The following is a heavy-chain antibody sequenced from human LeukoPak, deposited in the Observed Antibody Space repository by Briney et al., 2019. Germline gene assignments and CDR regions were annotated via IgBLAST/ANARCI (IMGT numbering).Heavy chain of an antibody. CDR2: IYYSGST. V-gene: IGHV4-59*08. CDR3: ARQKGLIAAAGSYYYGMDV. Sequence: SETLSLTCTVSGGSISSYYWSWIRQPPGKRLEWIGHIYYSGSTNYNPSLKSRVTISVDTSKNQFSLKLSSVTAADTAVYYCARQKGLIAAAGSYYYGMDVWGQGTTVTVSS. CDR1: GGSISSYY. J-gene: IGHJ6*02. D-gene: IGHD6-13*01.